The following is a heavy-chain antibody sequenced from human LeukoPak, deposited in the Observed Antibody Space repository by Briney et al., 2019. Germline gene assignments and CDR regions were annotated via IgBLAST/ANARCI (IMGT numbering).Heavy chain of an antibody. J-gene: IGHJ5*02. CDR3: ARVVVVPAGFDP. Sequence: SETLSLTCTVSGGSITSRAYYWGWIRQPPGKGLEWIGSVYYSGSTYHNPSLKSRVTMSVDTSKNQFSLKLSSVTAADTAVYYCARVVVVPAGFDPWGQGTLVTVSS. CDR2: VYYSGST. V-gene: IGHV4-39*07. CDR1: GGSITSRAYY. D-gene: IGHD2-2*01.